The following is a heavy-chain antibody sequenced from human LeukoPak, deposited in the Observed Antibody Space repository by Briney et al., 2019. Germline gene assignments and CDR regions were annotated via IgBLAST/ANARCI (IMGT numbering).Heavy chain of an antibody. CDR1: GFTFSTYG. CDR2: ITTSSGDT. CDR3: AKRSDYGGNWNHFDY. V-gene: IGHV3-23*01. Sequence: PGGSLRLSCAASGFTFSTYGMSWVRQAPGKGLEWVSAITTSSGDTYYADSVKGRFTISRDNSKNTLYLQMNSLRADDTAVYYCAKRSDYGGNWNHFDYWGQGTLVTVSS. J-gene: IGHJ4*02. D-gene: IGHD4-23*01.